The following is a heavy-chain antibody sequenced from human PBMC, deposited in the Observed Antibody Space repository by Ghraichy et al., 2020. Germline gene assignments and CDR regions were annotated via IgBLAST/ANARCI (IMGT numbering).Heavy chain of an antibody. V-gene: IGHV4-39*01. CDR1: GGSISSSSYY. J-gene: IGHJ4*02. CDR3: ARLTGSDGVADFDY. Sequence: SETLSLTCTVSGGSISSSSYYWGWIRQPPGKGLEWIGSIYYSGSTYYNPSLKSRVTISVDTSKNQFSLKLSSVTAADTAVYYCARLTGSDGVADFDYWGQGTLVTVSS. CDR2: IYYSGST. D-gene: IGHD2-15*01.